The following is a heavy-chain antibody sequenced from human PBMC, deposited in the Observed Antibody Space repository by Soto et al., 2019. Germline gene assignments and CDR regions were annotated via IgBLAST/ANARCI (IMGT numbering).Heavy chain of an antibody. V-gene: IGHV3-23*01. D-gene: IGHD6-13*01. J-gene: IGHJ5*02. Sequence: PWGSLLLSCAASGFSFSNFAMSWVRQAPGTGLEWVSSISGSGDKTYYLDSVKGRFTISRDNSKNTLYLHMNSLGAEDTAVYFCAKDYASNWYWYFDPWGQGTLVTVSS. CDR1: GFSFSNFA. CDR3: AKDYASNWYWYFDP. CDR2: ISGSGDKT.